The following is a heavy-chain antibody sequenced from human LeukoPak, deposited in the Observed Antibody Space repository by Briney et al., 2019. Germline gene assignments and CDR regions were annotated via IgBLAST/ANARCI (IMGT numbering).Heavy chain of an antibody. J-gene: IGHJ6*02. Sequence: ASVKVSCKASGYTFTSYDINWVRQATGQGLEWMGWMNPNSGNTGYAQEFQGRVTMTRNTSISTAYMELSSLRSEDTAVYYCATPTQLYYYYGMDVWGQGTTVTVSS. V-gene: IGHV1-8*01. CDR1: GYTFTSYD. CDR2: MNPNSGNT. D-gene: IGHD1-1*01. CDR3: ATPTQLYYYYGMDV.